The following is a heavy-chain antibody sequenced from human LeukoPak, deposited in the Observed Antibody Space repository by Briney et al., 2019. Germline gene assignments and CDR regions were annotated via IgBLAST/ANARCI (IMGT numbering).Heavy chain of an antibody. CDR1: GFTFSSYA. CDR2: ISGRGGST. D-gene: IGHD2-2*01. Sequence: PGGSLRLSCAASGFTFSSYAMSWVRGAPGRGLEGVSAISGRGGSTYYADSVKGRFTISRDNSKNTLYLQMNSLRAEDTAVYYCAKAPVRGGVVVPAAMLGDYWGQGTLVTVSS. V-gene: IGHV3-23*01. CDR3: AKAPVRGGVVVPAAMLGDY. J-gene: IGHJ4*02.